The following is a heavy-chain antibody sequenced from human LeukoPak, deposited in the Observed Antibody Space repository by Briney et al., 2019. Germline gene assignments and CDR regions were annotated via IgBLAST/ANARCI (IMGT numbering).Heavy chain of an antibody. Sequence: PGGSLRLSCAASGFTFSDYSMSWVRQVPGKGLEWVSGIGRVGYTYLADPVKGRFTISRDNSKNTVYLQMNSLRSEDTALYYCVKDRPCDGCMPMDAWGQGTTVTVSS. J-gene: IGHJ6*02. D-gene: IGHD5-24*01. CDR3: VKDRPCDGCMPMDA. CDR2: IGRVGYT. V-gene: IGHV3-23*01. CDR1: GFTFSDYS.